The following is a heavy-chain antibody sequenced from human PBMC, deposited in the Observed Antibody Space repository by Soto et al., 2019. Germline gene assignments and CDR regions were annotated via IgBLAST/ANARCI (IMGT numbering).Heavy chain of an antibody. D-gene: IGHD2-15*01. CDR3: ARDGGYCSGGSCYSRGGYFDY. J-gene: IGHJ4*02. CDR1: GGTFSSYA. V-gene: IGHV1-69*01. Sequence: QVQLVQSGAEVKEPGSSVKVSCKASGGTFSSYAISWVRQAPGQGLEWMGGIIPIFGTANYAQKFQGRVTITADESTSTAYMELSSLRSEDTAVYYCARDGGYCSGGSCYSRGGYFDYWGQGTLVTVSS. CDR2: IIPIFGTA.